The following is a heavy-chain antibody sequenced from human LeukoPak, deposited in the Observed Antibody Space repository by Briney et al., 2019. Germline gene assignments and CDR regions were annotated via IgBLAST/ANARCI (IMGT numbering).Heavy chain of an antibody. CDR1: GFTFSDYY. D-gene: IGHD1-20*01. CDR2: ISSSGSTL. CDR3: ARRRYNWNAIDY. Sequence: GGSLRLSCAASGFTFSDYYMSWIRQAPGKGLEWVSYISSSGSTLYYADSVKGRITISRDNAKNSLYLQMNSLKAEDTAVYYCARRRYNWNAIDYWGQGTLVTVSS. V-gene: IGHV3-11*01. J-gene: IGHJ4*02.